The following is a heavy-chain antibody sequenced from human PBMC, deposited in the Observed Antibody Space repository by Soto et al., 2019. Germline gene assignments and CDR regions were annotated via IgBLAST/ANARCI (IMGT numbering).Heavy chain of an antibody. Sequence: ASGKVSCKAAGDTFTSYGISWVRQAPGQGLEWMGWISSYNGNTNYAQKVQGRVTMTTDTSTSTTYMELRSLRSDDTAVYYCAIGYCSDGNCYPFAYCGQGSLVTVSS. CDR3: AIGYCSDGNCYPFAY. J-gene: IGHJ4*02. V-gene: IGHV1-18*04. D-gene: IGHD2-15*01. CDR2: ISSYNGNT. CDR1: GDTFTSYG.